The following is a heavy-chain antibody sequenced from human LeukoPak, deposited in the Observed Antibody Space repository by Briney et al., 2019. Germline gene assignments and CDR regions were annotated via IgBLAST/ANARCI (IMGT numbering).Heavy chain of an antibody. CDR1: GFTFSSYS. J-gene: IGHJ4*02. CDR3: ASEATIISDY. V-gene: IGHV3-21*01. CDR2: ISSSSSYI. Sequence: GGSLRLSWAASGFTFSSYSMNWVRQAPGKGLEWVSSISSSSSYIYYADSVKGRFTISRDNAKNSLYLQMNSLRAEDTAVYYCASEATIISDYWGQGTLVTVSS. D-gene: IGHD5-24*01.